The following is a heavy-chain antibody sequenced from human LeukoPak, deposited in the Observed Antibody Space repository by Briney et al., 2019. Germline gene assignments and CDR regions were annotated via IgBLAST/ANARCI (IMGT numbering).Heavy chain of an antibody. Sequence: GGSLRLSCTASGFTFCDYAMSWFRQAPGEGREWVGFIRSKAYGGTTEYAASVKGRFTISRDASKSILYLQMNSLKTEDTAVYYCAGGSGWGQGTLVTVSS. CDR2: IRSKAYGGTT. V-gene: IGHV3-49*03. CDR1: GFTFCDYA. D-gene: IGHD3-10*01. CDR3: AGGSG. J-gene: IGHJ4*02.